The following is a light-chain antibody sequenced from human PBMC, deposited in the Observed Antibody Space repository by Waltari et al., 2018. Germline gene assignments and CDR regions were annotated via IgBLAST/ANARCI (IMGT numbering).Light chain of an antibody. Sequence: ETVLTQSPVTLSLSPGETATLSCRASRRVGASFLAWYHQRPGQSPRLLIYGTSTRATGIPDRFSGDGSGTDFTLIIRRLKPEDLGVYFCHQYDQTPWTFGQGTTVE. CDR3: HQYDQTPWT. J-gene: IGKJ1*01. CDR2: GTS. V-gene: IGKV3-20*01. CDR1: RRVGASF.